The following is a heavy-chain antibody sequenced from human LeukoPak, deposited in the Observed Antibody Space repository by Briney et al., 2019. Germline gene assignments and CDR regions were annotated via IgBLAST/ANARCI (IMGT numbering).Heavy chain of an antibody. D-gene: IGHD3-9*01. CDR3: ESGLRYFDWLGDAFDI. J-gene: IGHJ3*02. V-gene: IGHV3-30*01. CDR1: GFTFSNYA. CDR2: ISYDGSNK. Sequence: GGSLRLSCAASGFTFSNYAMNWVRQAPGNWLEWVAVISYDGSNKYYADSVKDRFTISRDNSKTTLYLQMNSLRAEETVLYHAESGLRYFDWLGDAFDIWGQGTMVTVSS.